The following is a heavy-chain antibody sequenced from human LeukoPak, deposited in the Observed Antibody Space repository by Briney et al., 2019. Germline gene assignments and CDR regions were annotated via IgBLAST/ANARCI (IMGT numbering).Heavy chain of an antibody. Sequence: GGSLRLSCAASGFTFSKYWMLWARQAPGKGLESVSRINTDGTVTTYADSVKGRFTVSRDNADNTMFLQMNSVRGEDTAVYYCATKQWLAPPPDSWGQGTPVTVSS. D-gene: IGHD6-19*01. CDR3: ATKQWLAPPPDS. CDR1: GFTFSKYW. CDR2: INTDGTVT. J-gene: IGHJ4*02. V-gene: IGHV3-74*01.